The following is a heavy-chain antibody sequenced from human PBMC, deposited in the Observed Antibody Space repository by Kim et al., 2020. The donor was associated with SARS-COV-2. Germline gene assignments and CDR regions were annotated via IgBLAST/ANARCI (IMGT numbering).Heavy chain of an antibody. D-gene: IGHD1-1*01. CDR1: RGSINTFY. CDR3: ARVGLDPSWYTWFDP. J-gene: IGHJ5*02. CDR2: IYYNGNT. Sequence: SETLSLTCAVSRGSINTFYWSWIRQLPGKGLEWLGYIYYNGNTKYNDSLRSRLTISVDTSKNQLSLKLKSVIPADTATYYCARVGLDPSWYTWFDPWGQGTLVTVSS. V-gene: IGHV4-59*13.